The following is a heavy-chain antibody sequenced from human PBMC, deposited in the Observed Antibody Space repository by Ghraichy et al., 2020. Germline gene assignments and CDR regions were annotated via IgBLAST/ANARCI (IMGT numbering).Heavy chain of an antibody. Sequence: GGSLRLSCAASGFTFSSYGIHWVRQAPGKRLEWVTVISNDGSKKHYADSVKGRFTISRDNSKNTLYLQMNSLRAEDTAVYYCAKGPSGYLGYFDYWGQGTLVTVSS. J-gene: IGHJ4*02. CDR3: AKGPSGYLGYFDY. D-gene: IGHD3-3*01. CDR1: GFTFSSYG. V-gene: IGHV3-30*18. CDR2: ISNDGSKK.